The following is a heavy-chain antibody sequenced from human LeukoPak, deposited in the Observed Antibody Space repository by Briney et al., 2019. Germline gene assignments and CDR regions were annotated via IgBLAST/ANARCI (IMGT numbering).Heavy chain of an antibody. V-gene: IGHV4-59*08. J-gene: IGHJ4*02. CDR3: ARHYDSSGYWYYFDY. CDR2: IYYSGST. Sequence: SETLSLTCTVSGGSISSYYWSWLRQPPGKGLEGIGYIYYSGSTNYNPSLKSRVTISVDTSKNQFSLKLNSVTAADTAVYYCARHYDSSGYWYYFDYWGQGTLVTVSS. CDR1: GGSISSYY. D-gene: IGHD3-22*01.